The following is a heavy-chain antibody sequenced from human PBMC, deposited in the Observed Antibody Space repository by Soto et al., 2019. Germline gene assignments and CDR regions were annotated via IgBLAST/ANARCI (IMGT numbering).Heavy chain of an antibody. CDR3: ARGRYCSSTSCRHWFDP. V-gene: IGHV4-34*01. Sequence: SETLSLTCAVYGGSFSGYYWSWIRQPPGKGLEWIGEINHSGSTNYNPSLKSRVTISVDTSKNQFSLKLSSVTAADTAVYYCARGRYCSSTSCRHWFDPWGQGTLVTVSS. CDR2: INHSGST. J-gene: IGHJ5*02. CDR1: GGSFSGYY. D-gene: IGHD2-2*01.